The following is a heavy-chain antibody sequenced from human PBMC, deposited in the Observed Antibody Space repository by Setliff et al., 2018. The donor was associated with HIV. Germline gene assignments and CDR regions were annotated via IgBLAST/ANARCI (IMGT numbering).Heavy chain of an antibody. J-gene: IGHJ6*03. CDR1: GFTFGNYW. CDR3: ARDATRGGDMDV. D-gene: IGHD2-15*01. CDR2: IKEDGSEK. V-gene: IGHV3-7*01. Sequence: QPGGSLRLSCGASGFTFGNYWMTWVRQAPGRGLECVANIKEDGSEKYYVDSVKGRFTISRDNAKDSLYLQMNNLRAEDTAVYYCARDATRGGDMDVWGKGITVTVSS.